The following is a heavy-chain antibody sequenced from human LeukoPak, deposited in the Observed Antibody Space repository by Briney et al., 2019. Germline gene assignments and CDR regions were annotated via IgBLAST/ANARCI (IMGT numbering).Heavy chain of an antibody. D-gene: IGHD2-21*02. V-gene: IGHV3-7*03. J-gene: IGHJ4*02. CDR1: GFTFSTYW. CDR2: IKQDGSQK. CDR3: AREGTFGDYRASGDH. Sequence: GGSLRLSCAASGFTFSTYWMKWVRQAPGKGLEWVANIKQDGSQKYYVDSVKGRFIISRDNAKNSLYLQMNSVRAEDTAVYYCAREGTFGDYRASGDHWGQGALVTVSS.